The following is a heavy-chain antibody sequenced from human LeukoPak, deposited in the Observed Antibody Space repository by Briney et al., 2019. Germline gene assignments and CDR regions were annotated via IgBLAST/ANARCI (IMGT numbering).Heavy chain of an antibody. Sequence: GGSLRLSCAASGFIFSNYGMHWVRQAPGRGLEWVAVISYDGSNKFYGDSVKGRFTISRDNSKNTLDLQMNSLRPEDTAVYYCVKGHYYDTYGQYSYAEYWGQGARVTVSS. J-gene: IGHJ4*02. D-gene: IGHD3-22*01. CDR2: ISYDGSNK. CDR1: GFIFSNYG. V-gene: IGHV3-30*18. CDR3: VKGHYYDTYGQYSYAEY.